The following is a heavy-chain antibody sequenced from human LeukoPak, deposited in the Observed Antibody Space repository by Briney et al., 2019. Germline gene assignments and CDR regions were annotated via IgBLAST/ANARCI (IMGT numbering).Heavy chain of an antibody. CDR3: ARGLLTYYYYMDV. CDR2: IYTSGST. D-gene: IGHD3-22*01. V-gene: IGHV4-4*07. CDR1: GGSISSYY. J-gene: IGHJ6*03. Sequence: SETLSLTCTVSGGSISSYYWSWIRQPAGNVLEWIGRIYTSGSTNYNPSLKSRVTMSVDTSKNQFSLKLSSVTAADTAVYYCARGLLTYYYYMDVWGKGTTVTVSS.